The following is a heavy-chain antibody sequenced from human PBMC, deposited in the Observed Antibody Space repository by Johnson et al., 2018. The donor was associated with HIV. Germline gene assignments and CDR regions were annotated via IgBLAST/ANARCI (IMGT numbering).Heavy chain of an antibody. Sequence: VQLVESGGGLVQPGGSLRLSCSASGFAVSDSFMNWVRLPPGKGLEWVSVMFRVGSTFHRDSVKGRFSISRDSSKNTLFLQMNNLRAEDTALYYCGGFRESDALDVWGQGTMVTVTS. CDR3: GGFRESDALDV. V-gene: IGHV3-66*01. CDR2: MFRVGST. CDR1: GFAVSDSF. J-gene: IGHJ3*01. D-gene: IGHD3-22*01.